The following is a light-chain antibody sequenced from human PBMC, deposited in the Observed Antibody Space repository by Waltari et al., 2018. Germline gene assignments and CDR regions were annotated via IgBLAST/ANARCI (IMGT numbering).Light chain of an antibody. V-gene: IGLV1-44*01. CDR3: AAWDDSLNAWV. J-gene: IGLJ3*02. CDR2: SNH. CDR1: SPNIGSNT. Sequence: QSVLTQPPSASGTPGQSVTIPCSGSSPNIGSNTGNWYQQLPGTAPKLLIYSNHQRPSGVPDRFSASKSGTSASLAISGLQSGDGADFYCAAWDDSLNAWVFGGGTKLTVL.